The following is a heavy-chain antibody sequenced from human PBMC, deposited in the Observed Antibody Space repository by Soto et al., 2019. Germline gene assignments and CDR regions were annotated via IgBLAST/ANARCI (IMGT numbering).Heavy chain of an antibody. D-gene: IGHD6-19*01. V-gene: IGHV3-49*03. Sequence: PGGSLRLSCTASGFPFGDFGMSWFRQAPGKGLEWVGFIRSKAYGGTTEYAASVKGRFTISRDDSKSIAYLQINSLKTEDTAVYYCTRVRVAGTPGYWGQGTLVTVSS. CDR2: IRSKAYGGTT. CDR1: GFPFGDFG. CDR3: TRVRVAGTPGY. J-gene: IGHJ4*02.